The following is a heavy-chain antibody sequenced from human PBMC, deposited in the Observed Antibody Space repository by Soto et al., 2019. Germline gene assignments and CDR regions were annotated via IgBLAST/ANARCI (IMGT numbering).Heavy chain of an antibody. J-gene: IGHJ5*02. V-gene: IGHV1-69*13. Sequence: GASVKVSCKASGGTFSSYDISWVRQAPGQGLEWMGGIIPIFGTANYAQKFQGRVTITADESTSIAYMELSSLRSEDTAVYYCARDLYCSGGSCDYNWFDPWGQGTLVTVSS. CDR2: IIPIFGTA. CDR1: GGTFSSYD. D-gene: IGHD2-15*01. CDR3: ARDLYCSGGSCDYNWFDP.